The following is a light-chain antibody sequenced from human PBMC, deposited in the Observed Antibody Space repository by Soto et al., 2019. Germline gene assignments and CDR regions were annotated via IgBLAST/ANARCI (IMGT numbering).Light chain of an antibody. Sequence: QSVLTQPPSVSGAPRQRVTISCTGSSSNIGAGYHVHWYQQLPGTAPKLLIYGNNNRPSGVPDRFSGSKSGTSASLAIAGLQAEDEADYYCQSYDSSLSGPVVFGGGTKLTVL. V-gene: IGLV1-40*01. CDR1: SSNIGAGYH. CDR3: QSYDSSLSGPVV. CDR2: GNN. J-gene: IGLJ2*01.